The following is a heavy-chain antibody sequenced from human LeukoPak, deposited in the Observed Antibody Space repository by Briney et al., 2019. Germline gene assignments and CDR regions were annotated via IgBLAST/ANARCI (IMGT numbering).Heavy chain of an antibody. CDR3: ARDSPRDYYDSSGYYYYAFDI. J-gene: IGHJ3*02. CDR2: IYTSAST. Sequence: SETLSLTCTVSGGSISSYYWSWIRQPAGKGLEWIGRIYTSASTNYDPSLKSRVTMSVDTSKNQFSLKLSSVTAADTAVYYCARDSPRDYYDSSGYYYYAFDIWGQGTMVTVSS. D-gene: IGHD3-22*01. CDR1: GGSISSYY. V-gene: IGHV4-4*07.